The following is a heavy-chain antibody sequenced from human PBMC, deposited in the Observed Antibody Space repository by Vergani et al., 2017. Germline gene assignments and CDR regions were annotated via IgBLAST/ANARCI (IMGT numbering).Heavy chain of an antibody. CDR3: AKEVDTAMVLFDY. Sequence: EVQLVETGGGLIQPGGSLRLSCAASGFTVSSNYMSWVRQAPGKGLEWVSVIYSGGSTYYADSVKGRFTISRDNSKNTLYLQMNSLRAEDTAVYYCAKEVDTAMVLFDYWGQGTLVTVSS. CDR1: GFTVSSNY. V-gene: IGHV3-53*02. D-gene: IGHD5-18*01. CDR2: IYSGGST. J-gene: IGHJ4*02.